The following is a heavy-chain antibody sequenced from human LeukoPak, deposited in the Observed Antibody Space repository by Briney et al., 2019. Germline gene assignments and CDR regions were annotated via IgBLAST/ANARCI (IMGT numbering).Heavy chain of an antibody. CDR3: ARVSGLAWYFDY. V-gene: IGHV3-30-3*01. CDR1: GFTFSNYW. J-gene: IGHJ4*02. Sequence: GGSLRLSCAASGFTFSNYWMSWVRQAPGKGLEWVAVISYDGSNKYYADSVKGRFTISRDNSKNTLYLQMNSLRAEDTAVYYCARVSGLAWYFDYWGQGTLVTVSS. D-gene: IGHD5-12*01. CDR2: ISYDGSNK.